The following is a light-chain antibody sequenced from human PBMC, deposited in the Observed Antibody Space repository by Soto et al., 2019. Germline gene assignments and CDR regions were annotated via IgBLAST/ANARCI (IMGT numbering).Light chain of an antibody. CDR3: QSYDSSLSGYV. Sequence: QSVLTQPPSASGTPGQTVTISCSGSSSNIGSNTVSWYQQLPGAAPTLLIYNDNERPSGVPDRFSGSKSGTSASLAITGLQAEDEADYYCQSYDSSLSGYVFGTGTKVTVL. CDR2: NDN. CDR1: SSNIGSNT. J-gene: IGLJ1*01. V-gene: IGLV1-44*01.